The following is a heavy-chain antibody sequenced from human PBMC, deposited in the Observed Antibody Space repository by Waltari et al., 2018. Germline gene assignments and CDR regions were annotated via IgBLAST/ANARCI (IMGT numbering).Heavy chain of an antibody. CDR3: AKIFGGVGAIRNWFDP. J-gene: IGHJ5*02. D-gene: IGHD1-26*01. V-gene: IGHV3-23*03. Sequence: EVQLVESGGGLVQPGGSLRLSCAASGFTFSSYAMSWVRQAPGKGLEWVSVIYSGGSTYYADSVKGRFTITRDNSKNTLYLQMNSLRAEDTAVYYCAKIFGGVGAIRNWFDPWGQGTLVTVSS. CDR2: IYSGGST. CDR1: GFTFSSYA.